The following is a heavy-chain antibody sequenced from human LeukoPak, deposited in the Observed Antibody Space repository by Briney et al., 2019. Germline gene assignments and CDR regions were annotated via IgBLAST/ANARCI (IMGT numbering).Heavy chain of an antibody. CDR1: GGSFSGYY. D-gene: IGHD5-18*01. CDR2: INHSGST. CDR3: ARRRVQLWSHSYYYMDV. Sequence: KTSETLSLTCAVYGGSFSGYYWSWIRQPPGKGLEWIGGINHSGSTNYNPSLKSRVTISVDTSKNQFSLKLSSVTAADTAVYYCARRRVQLWSHSYYYMDVWGKGTTVTVSS. V-gene: IGHV4-34*01. J-gene: IGHJ6*03.